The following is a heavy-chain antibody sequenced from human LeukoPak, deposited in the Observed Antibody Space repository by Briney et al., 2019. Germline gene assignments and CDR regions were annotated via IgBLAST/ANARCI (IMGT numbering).Heavy chain of an antibody. CDR1: GYTFTGYY. D-gene: IGHD2-2*01. V-gene: IGHV1-2*02. CDR2: INPNSGGT. J-gene: IGHJ5*02. CDR3: ARAGIVVVRNWFDP. Sequence: GASVKASCKASGYTFTGYYMHWVRQAPGQGLEWMGWINPNSGGTNYAQKFQGRVTMTRDTSISTAYMELSRLRSDDTAVYYCARAGIVVVRNWFDPWGQGTLVTVSS.